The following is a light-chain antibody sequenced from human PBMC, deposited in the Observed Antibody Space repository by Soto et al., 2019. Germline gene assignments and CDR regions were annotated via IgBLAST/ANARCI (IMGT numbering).Light chain of an antibody. CDR2: GAS. V-gene: IGKV3-15*01. Sequence: DILMTQSPATLSVSPGERATLSCSASQRVSSNLAWYQQKPGQAPRLLIYGASTRANGNPARFNGSGSGTDLPLTISSLQSEDFSVYYCQHYNNWPLYTFGQGTKLEIK. J-gene: IGKJ2*01. CDR3: QHYNNWPLYT. CDR1: QRVSSN.